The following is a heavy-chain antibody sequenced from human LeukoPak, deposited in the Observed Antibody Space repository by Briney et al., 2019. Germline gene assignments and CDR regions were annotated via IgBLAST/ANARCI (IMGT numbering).Heavy chain of an antibody. CDR3: ARVGDHYHWYFDL. V-gene: IGHV3-53*01. Sequence: HPGGSLRLSCAASGFTVSTKYMNWVRQAPGKGLEWVSIIYSGGDTYYADSVKGRFTISRDNSKNTLSLQMNSLSAEDTAVYYCARVGDHYHWYFDLWGRGTLVSVSS. D-gene: IGHD3-10*01. J-gene: IGHJ2*01. CDR1: GFTVSTKY. CDR2: IYSGGDT.